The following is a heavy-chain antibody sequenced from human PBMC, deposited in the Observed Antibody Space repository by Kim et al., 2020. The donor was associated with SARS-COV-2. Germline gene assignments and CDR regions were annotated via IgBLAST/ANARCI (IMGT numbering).Heavy chain of an antibody. V-gene: IGHV1-69*13. Sequence: SVKVSCKASGGTFSSYAISWVRQAPGQGLEWMGGIIPIFGTANYAQKFQGRVTITADESTSTAYMELSSLRSEDTAVYYCATLGVPAAIKTHAFDIWGQGTMVTVSS. CDR1: GGTFSSYA. CDR3: ATLGVPAAIKTHAFDI. J-gene: IGHJ3*02. D-gene: IGHD2-2*02. CDR2: IIPIFGTA.